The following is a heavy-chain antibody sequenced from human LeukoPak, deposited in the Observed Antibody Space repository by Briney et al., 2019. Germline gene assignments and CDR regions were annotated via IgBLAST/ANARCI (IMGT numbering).Heavy chain of an antibody. Sequence: SETLSLTCTVSGGSINSGGYYWSWIRQHPGKGLEWIGYIYYSGSTYYNPSLKSRVTISVDTSKNQFSLKLSSVTAADTAVYYCARVMRGPIPYYYYYYMDVWGKGTTVTVSS. D-gene: IGHD2-2*02. CDR3: ARVMRGPIPYYYYYYMDV. CDR1: GGSINSGGYY. J-gene: IGHJ6*03. CDR2: IYYSGST. V-gene: IGHV4-30-4*08.